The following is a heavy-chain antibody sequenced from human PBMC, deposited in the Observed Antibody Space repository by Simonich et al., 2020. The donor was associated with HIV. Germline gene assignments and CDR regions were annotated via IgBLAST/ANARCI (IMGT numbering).Heavy chain of an antibody. V-gene: IGHV3-21*01. D-gene: IGHD3-22*01. CDR1: GFIFSSYS. CDR3: ARGRYYYDSIGSRRNHHYYYMDV. CDR2: ISSSKNYI. Sequence: GGGLVKPGGSLRLSCAASGFIFSSYSMKWVRQAPGKGLEWDPFISSSKNYINYAESVKGRFTISRDNAKDSLYLQMNSLRAEDTAVYYCARGRYYYDSIGSRRNHHYYYMDVWGKGTTVTVSS. J-gene: IGHJ6*03.